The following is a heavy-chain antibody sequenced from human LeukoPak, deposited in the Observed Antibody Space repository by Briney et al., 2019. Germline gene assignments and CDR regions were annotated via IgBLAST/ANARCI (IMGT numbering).Heavy chain of an antibody. Sequence: TGGPLRLSCTASGFTFSRSWMNWIRQAPGKGLEWVANINPDGDGMRFVDSVKGRFTMSRDNAQSSLHLQMNSLRVEDTAFYYCAAWTDRGYSYWGQGVLVTVSS. CDR3: AAWTDRGYSY. CDR1: GFTFSRSW. CDR2: INPDGDGM. J-gene: IGHJ4*02. D-gene: IGHD5-12*01. V-gene: IGHV3-7*01.